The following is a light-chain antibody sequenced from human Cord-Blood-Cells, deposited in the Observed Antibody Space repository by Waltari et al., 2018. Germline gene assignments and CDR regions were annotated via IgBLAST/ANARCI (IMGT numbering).Light chain of an antibody. Sequence: DIQMTQSPSSLSASVGDRVTITCQASQDISNYLNWYQQKPGKAPKLLIYDASNLETGVPSRFSGSGSGTDFTFTISSLQAEDVAVYYCQQYYSTPPAFGQGTKLEIK. CDR2: DAS. CDR3: QQYYSTPPA. CDR1: QDISNY. J-gene: IGKJ2*01. V-gene: IGKV1-33*01.